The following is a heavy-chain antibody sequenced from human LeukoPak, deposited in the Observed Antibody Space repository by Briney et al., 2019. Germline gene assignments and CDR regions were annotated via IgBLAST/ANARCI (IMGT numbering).Heavy chain of an antibody. CDR1: GFTFSSYG. V-gene: IGHV3-33*06. CDR2: IWYDGNNK. CDR3: AKDTGLVAATRYYFDY. D-gene: IGHD1-26*01. Sequence: PGRSLRPSCAASGFTFSSYGMHWVRQAPGKGLEWVAVIWYDGNNKYYADSVKGRFTISRDNSQNTLYLQMNSLRVEDTAVYYCAKDTGLVAATRYYFDYWGQGTLVTVSS. J-gene: IGHJ4*02.